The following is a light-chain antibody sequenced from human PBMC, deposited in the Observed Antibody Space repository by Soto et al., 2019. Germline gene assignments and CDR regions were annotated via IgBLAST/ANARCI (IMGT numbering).Light chain of an antibody. CDR3: SSYTGSTNYV. CDR1: STDVGIYNY. CDR2: EVT. V-gene: IGLV2-14*01. Sequence: SVLTQPASGSGSPGQAIAISCTGTSTDVGIYNYVSWYQQHPGKAPKLMIYEVTTRPSGVSNRFSGSKSGNTASLTISGLQAEDEADYYCSSYTGSTNYVFGTGTKVTVL. J-gene: IGLJ1*01.